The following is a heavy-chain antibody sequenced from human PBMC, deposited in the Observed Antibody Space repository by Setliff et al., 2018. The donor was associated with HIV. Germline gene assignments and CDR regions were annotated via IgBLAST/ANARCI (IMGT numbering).Heavy chain of an antibody. D-gene: IGHD4-17*01. Sequence: PGGSLRLSCTASGFSFSAYYMGWVRQSPGKGLEWVSGITWSSYSIAYADSVRGRFTISRDNAKNSLYLQMNSLIAEDTAVYYCARDPRDYGDYAYFDPWGQGTLVTVSS. CDR3: ARDPRDYGDYAYFDP. J-gene: IGHJ5*02. CDR2: ITWSSYSI. V-gene: IGHV3-11*06. CDR1: GFSFSAYY.